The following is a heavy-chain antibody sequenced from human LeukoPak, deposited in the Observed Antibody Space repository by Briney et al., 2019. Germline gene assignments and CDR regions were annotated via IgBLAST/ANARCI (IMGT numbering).Heavy chain of an antibody. CDR2: IYYSGST. CDR1: GGSISSYF. D-gene: IGHD3-10*01. CDR3: ARLTYGSGFDAFDI. V-gene: IGHV4-59*08. J-gene: IGHJ3*02. Sequence: SETLSLTCTVSGGSISSYFWSWIRQPPGKGLEWIGYIYYSGSTNYNPSLKSRVTISVDTSKNQFSLKLSSVTAADTAVYYCARLTYGSGFDAFDIWGQGTMVTVSS.